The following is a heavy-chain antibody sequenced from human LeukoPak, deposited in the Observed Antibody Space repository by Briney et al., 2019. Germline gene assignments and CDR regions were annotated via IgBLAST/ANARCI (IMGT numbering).Heavy chain of an antibody. D-gene: IGHD6-19*01. Sequence: GGSLRLSCEASGFTFSVYDMHWVRQAPGKGLEWVALISNDGSNKYHADSVKDRFTISRDNSKSTLYLQMNSLRAEDTAVYYCAKALYSRAWNKWGQGTLVTVSS. CDR2: ISNDGSNK. V-gene: IGHV3-30*18. CDR3: AKALYSRAWNK. CDR1: GFTFSVYD. J-gene: IGHJ4*02.